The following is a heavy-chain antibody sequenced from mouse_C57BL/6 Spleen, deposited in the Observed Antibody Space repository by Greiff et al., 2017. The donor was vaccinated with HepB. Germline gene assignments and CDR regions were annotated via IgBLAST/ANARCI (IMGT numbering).Heavy chain of an antibody. CDR3: ARTTTVVHWYFDV. V-gene: IGHV14-2*01. CDR1: GFNIKDYY. CDR2: IDPEDGET. D-gene: IGHD1-1*01. Sequence: DVQLVESGAELVKPGASVKLSCTASGFNIKDYYMHWVKQRTEQGLEWIGRIDPEDGETKYAPKFQGKATITADTSSNTAYLQLSSLTSEDTAVYYCARTTTVVHWYFDVWGTGTTVTVSS. J-gene: IGHJ1*03.